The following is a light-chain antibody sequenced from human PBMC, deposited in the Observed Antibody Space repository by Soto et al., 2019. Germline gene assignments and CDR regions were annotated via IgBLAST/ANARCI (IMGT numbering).Light chain of an antibody. Sequence: DIQMTQSPSSLSASVGDRVTITCRASQGISNYLAWYQQKPGKVPKLLIYAASTLHSGVPSRFSGSGSGTDFTLTISSLQPEDVAAYYCQKYNSEFTFGPGTKVDIK. CDR1: QGISNY. CDR2: AAS. J-gene: IGKJ3*01. CDR3: QKYNSEFT. V-gene: IGKV1-27*01.